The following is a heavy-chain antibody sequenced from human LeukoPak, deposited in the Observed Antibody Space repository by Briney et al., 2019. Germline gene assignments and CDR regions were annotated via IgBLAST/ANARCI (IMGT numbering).Heavy chain of an antibody. Sequence: PSETLSLTCTVSGGSISSYYWSWIRQPPGKGLEWMGYIFYSGSTNSNPSLKSRVTISVDTSKNQFSLKLSSVTAADTAVYYCARSSYSGTYPGGYWGQGTLVTVSS. CDR2: IFYSGST. D-gene: IGHD1-26*01. J-gene: IGHJ4*02. CDR3: ARSSYSGTYPGGY. CDR1: GGSISSYY. V-gene: IGHV4-59*01.